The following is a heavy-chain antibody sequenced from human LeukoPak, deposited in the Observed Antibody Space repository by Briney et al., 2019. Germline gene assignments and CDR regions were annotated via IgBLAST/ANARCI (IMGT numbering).Heavy chain of an antibody. V-gene: IGHV1-46*01. CDR1: GYTLTELS. Sequence: ASVKVSCKVSGYTLTELSMHWVRQAPGQGLEWMGIINPSGGSTSYAQKFQGRVTMTRDTSTSTVYMELSSLRSEDTAVYYCARDLGMELLGLYDAFDIWGQGTMVTVSS. D-gene: IGHD1-26*01. CDR2: INPSGGST. CDR3: ARDLGMELLGLYDAFDI. J-gene: IGHJ3*02.